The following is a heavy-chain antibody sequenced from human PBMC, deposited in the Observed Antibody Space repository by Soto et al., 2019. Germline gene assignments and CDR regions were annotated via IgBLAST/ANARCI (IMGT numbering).Heavy chain of an antibody. CDR1: GGSFSGYY. J-gene: IGHJ4*02. V-gene: IGHV4-34*01. D-gene: IGHD2-15*01. CDR3: ARTGRTFDY. Sequence: PSATLSLTCAVYGGSFSGYYWSWIRQPPGKGMEWIGEINHSGSTNYNPSLKSRVTISVDTSKNQFSLKLSSVTAADTAVYYCARTGRTFDYWGQGTLVTVSS. CDR2: INHSGST.